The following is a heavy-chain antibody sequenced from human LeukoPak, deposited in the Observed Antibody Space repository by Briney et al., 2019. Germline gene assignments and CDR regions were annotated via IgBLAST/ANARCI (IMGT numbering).Heavy chain of an antibody. CDR1: GFIFNNYA. D-gene: IGHD3-3*01. J-gene: IGHJ6*04. V-gene: IGHV3-23*01. Sequence: GGSLRLSCEGSGFIFNNYAMAWVRQVPGKGLEWVSAISASAGRTYYADSVKGRFTISRDNAKNTLWLQMNSLTVEDTATYYCAKDGGLQFLEWVITNMDVWGKGTTVTVSS. CDR2: ISASAGRT. CDR3: AKDGGLQFLEWVITNMDV.